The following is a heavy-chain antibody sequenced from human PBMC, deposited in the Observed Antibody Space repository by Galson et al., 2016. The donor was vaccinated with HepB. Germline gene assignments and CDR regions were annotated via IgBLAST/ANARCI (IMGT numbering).Heavy chain of an antibody. CDR3: TIFVSHCSSTNCYPWYFGY. CDR1: GFSFSNYA. J-gene: IGHJ4*02. V-gene: IGHV3-23*01. CDR2: ISGSGDKT. D-gene: IGHD2-2*01. Sequence: SLRLSCAASGFSFSNYAIGWVRQAPGKGLDWVSTISGSGDKTHYATSVKGRFTISRDNSKNTLYLQMNGLRAEDTAIYYCTIFVSHCSSTNCYPWYFGYWGQGTLVTVSS.